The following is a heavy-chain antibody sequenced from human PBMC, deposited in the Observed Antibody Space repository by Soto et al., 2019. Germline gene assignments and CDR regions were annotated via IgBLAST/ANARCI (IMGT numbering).Heavy chain of an antibody. CDR1: GGSISSSNW. CDR3: ARVRIFGVVIPHYYYYGMDV. J-gene: IGHJ6*02. V-gene: IGHV4-4*02. D-gene: IGHD3-3*01. Sequence: QVQLQESGPGLVKPSGTLSLTCAVSGGSISSSNWWSWVRQPPGKGLEWIGEIYHSGSTNYNPSLKSRVTISVDKSKNQFSLKLSSVTAADSAVYYCARVRIFGVVIPHYYYYGMDVWGQGTTVTVSS. CDR2: IYHSGST.